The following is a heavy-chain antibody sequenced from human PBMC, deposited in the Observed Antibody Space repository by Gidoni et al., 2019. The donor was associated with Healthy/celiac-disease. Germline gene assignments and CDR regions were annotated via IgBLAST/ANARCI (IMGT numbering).Heavy chain of an antibody. V-gene: IGHV3-30-3*01. Sequence: QVQLVESGGGVVQPGRSLRLSCAASGFTFRSYAMHWVRQAPGKGLEWVAVISYDGSNKYYADSVKGRFTISRDNSKNTLYLQMNSLRAEDTAVYYCARDDYGGNSGTFDIWGQGTMVTVSS. D-gene: IGHD4-17*01. J-gene: IGHJ3*02. CDR3: ARDDYGGNSGTFDI. CDR2: ISYDGSNK. CDR1: GFTFRSYA.